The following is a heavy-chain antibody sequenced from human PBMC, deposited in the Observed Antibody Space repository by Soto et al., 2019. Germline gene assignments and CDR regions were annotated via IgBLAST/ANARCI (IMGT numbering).Heavy chain of an antibody. V-gene: IGHV4-34*01. CDR1: GGSFSGYY. J-gene: IGHJ5*02. CDR3: ARTPTVTIFGVVGGRNWFDP. CDR2: INHSGST. D-gene: IGHD3-3*01. Sequence: LSLTCAVYGGSFSGYYWGLIRQPPGKGRDWIGEINHSGSTNYNPSLKSRVTISVDTSKNQFSLKLSSVTAADTAVYYCARTPTVTIFGVVGGRNWFDPWGQGTLVTVSS.